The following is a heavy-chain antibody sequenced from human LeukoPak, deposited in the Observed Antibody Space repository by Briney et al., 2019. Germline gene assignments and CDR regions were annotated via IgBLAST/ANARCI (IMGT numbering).Heavy chain of an antibody. V-gene: IGHV3-11*01. Sequence: GGSLRLSCAASGFTFSDFYMTWIRQAPGKGLEWISHIGNSGSTIHYADSLKGRFTISRDNAKNSLYLQINSLRAEDTAVYYCARSADSSGYFREIPLYYFDYWGQGTLVTVSS. CDR3: ARSADSSGYFREIPLYYFDY. D-gene: IGHD3-22*01. CDR2: IGNSGSTI. CDR1: GFTFSDFY. J-gene: IGHJ4*02.